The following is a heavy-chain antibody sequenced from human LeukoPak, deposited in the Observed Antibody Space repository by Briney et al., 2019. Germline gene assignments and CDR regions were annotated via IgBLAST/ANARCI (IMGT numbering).Heavy chain of an antibody. V-gene: IGHV3-30*18. CDR2: ISYVGSNK. J-gene: IGHJ6*04. D-gene: IGHD6-13*01. CDR1: GFTFTSYG. CDR3: AKSHGDSSSQERDYYYGMDV. Sequence: GRSLRLSCAASGFTFTSYGMHWVRQAPGKGLEWVAVISYVGSNKYSADSVKGRFTISRENSKNTLYLQMNSLRAEDTAVYYGAKSHGDSSSQERDYYYGMDVWGKGTTVTVSS.